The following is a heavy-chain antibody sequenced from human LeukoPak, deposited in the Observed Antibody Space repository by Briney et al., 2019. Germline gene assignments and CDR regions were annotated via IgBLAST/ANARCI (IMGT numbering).Heavy chain of an antibody. CDR3: AGTRARYAFDI. D-gene: IGHD1-7*01. Sequence: PSETLSLTCTVSGGSISSYYWSWIRQPPGKGLEWIGYIYYSGSTNYNPSLKSRVTISVDTSKNQFSLKLSSVTAADTAVYYCAGTRARYAFDIWGQGTMVTVSS. J-gene: IGHJ3*02. CDR1: GGSISSYY. CDR2: IYYSGST. V-gene: IGHV4-59*01.